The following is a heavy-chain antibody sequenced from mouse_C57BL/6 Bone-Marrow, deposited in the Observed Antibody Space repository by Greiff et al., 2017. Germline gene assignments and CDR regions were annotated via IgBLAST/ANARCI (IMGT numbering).Heavy chain of an antibody. CDR1: GYTFTDYY. CDR2: INPNNGGT. V-gene: IGHV1-26*01. Sequence: VQLQQSGPELVKPGASVKISCKASGYTFTDYYMNWVKQSHGKSLEWIGDINPNNGGTSYNQKFKGKATLPVDKSSSTAYMELRSLTSEDSAVYYCARGNSSGRDYAMDYWGQGTSVTVSS. D-gene: IGHD3-2*02. J-gene: IGHJ4*01. CDR3: ARGNSSGRDYAMDY.